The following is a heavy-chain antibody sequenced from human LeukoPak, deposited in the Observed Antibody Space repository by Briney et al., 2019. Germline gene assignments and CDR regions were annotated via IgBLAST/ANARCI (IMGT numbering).Heavy chain of an antibody. Sequence: GGSLTLSCAASGFSFSSYAMSWVRQPPGKGLESVSAINGSAGSTYNADSVKGQFTISRDNSKHTLYLQMNSLRAEDTAVYYCAKDRSYSHPNWFDPWSEETLVTVSS. J-gene: IGHJ5*02. V-gene: IGHV3-23*01. CDR1: GFSFSSYA. D-gene: IGHD6-13*01. CDR3: AKDRSYSHPNWFDP. CDR2: INGSAGST.